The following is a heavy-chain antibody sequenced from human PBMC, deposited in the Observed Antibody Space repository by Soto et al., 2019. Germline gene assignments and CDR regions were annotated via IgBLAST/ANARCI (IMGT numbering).Heavy chain of an antibody. CDR2: IYHSGTS. CDR1: GDSISSGGFS. CDR3: ARGRLVPAVNFDY. D-gene: IGHD2-2*01. V-gene: IGHV4-30-2*01. J-gene: IGHJ4*02. Sequence: NPSLNCAVSGDSISSGGFSRSWIRPPPGKGLGWIGYIYHSGTSFYNPSLKSRVTISVDGSKNQFSLKVNSVTAADTAVYYCARGRLVPAVNFDYWGLGTLVTVSS.